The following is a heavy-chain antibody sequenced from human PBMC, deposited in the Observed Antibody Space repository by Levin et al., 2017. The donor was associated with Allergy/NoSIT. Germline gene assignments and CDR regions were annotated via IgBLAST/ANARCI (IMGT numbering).Heavy chain of an antibody. CDR2: INHSGST. CDR3: ATAPVGATYDY. J-gene: IGHJ4*02. Sequence: PSETLSLTCAVYGGSFSGYYWSWIRQPPGKGLEWIGEINHSGSTNYNPSLKSRVTISVDTSKNQFSLKLSSVTAADTAVYYCATAPVGATYDYWGQGTLVTVSS. D-gene: IGHD1-26*01. CDR1: GGSFSGYY. V-gene: IGHV4-34*01.